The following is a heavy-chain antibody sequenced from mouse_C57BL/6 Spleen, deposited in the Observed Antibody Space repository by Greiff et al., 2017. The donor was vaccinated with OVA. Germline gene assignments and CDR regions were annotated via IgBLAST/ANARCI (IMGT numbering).Heavy chain of an antibody. D-gene: IGHD1-1*01. Sequence: QVQLQQPGAELVKPGASVKMSCKASGYTFTSYWITWVKQRPGQGLEWIGDIYPGSGSTNYNEKFKSKATLTVDTSSSTAYMQLSSLTSEDSAVYYCARSLYYGSSYGYFDYWGQGTTLTVSS. CDR1: GYTFTSYW. V-gene: IGHV1-55*01. J-gene: IGHJ2*01. CDR2: IYPGSGST. CDR3: ARSLYYGSSYGYFDY.